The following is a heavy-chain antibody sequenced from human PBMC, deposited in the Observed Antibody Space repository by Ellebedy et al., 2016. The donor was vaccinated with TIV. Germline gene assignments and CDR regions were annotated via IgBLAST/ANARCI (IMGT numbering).Heavy chain of an antibody. J-gene: IGHJ4*02. Sequence: SVKVSCKASGGTFSTYAISWVRQAPGQGLEWMGWIIPIFGTPNYAQKFQGRVTITADESTSTAYMELSSLRSEDTAVYYCARGPAEMATMLFDYWGQGTLVTVSS. V-gene: IGHV1-69*13. CDR2: IIPIFGTP. D-gene: IGHD5-24*01. CDR3: ARGPAEMATMLFDY. CDR1: GGTFSTYA.